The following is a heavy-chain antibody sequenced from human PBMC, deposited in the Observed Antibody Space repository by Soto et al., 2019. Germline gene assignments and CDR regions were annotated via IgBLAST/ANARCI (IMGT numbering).Heavy chain of an antibody. CDR3: ARLGGGSGSYFIYYYYGMDV. J-gene: IGHJ6*02. D-gene: IGHD3-10*01. CDR2: ISAYNGNT. Sequence: ASVKVSCKASGYTFTSYGISWVRQAPGQGLEWMGWISAYNGNTNYAQKLQGRVTMTTDTSTSTAYMELRSLRSDDTAVYYCARLGGGSGSYFIYYYYGMDVWGQGTTVTVSS. CDR1: GYTFTSYG. V-gene: IGHV1-18*01.